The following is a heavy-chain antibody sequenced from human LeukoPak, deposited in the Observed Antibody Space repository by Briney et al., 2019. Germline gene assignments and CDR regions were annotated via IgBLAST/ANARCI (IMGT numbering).Heavy chain of an antibody. CDR2: IYTTGST. J-gene: IGHJ4*02. Sequence: SETLSLTCTISGGSISSNYWSWIRQPAGRGLEWIGRIYTTGSTNYNPSLKSRVTMSVDTSKNQFSLKMTSVTAADTAVYYCAREGTGIDYWGQGTLVTVSS. D-gene: IGHD3/OR15-3a*01. V-gene: IGHV4-4*07. CDR1: GGSISSNY. CDR3: AREGTGIDY.